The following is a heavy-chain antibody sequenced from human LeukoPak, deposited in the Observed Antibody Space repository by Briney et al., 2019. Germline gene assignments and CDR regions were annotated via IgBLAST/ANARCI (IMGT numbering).Heavy chain of an antibody. CDR2: INIDGSSI. V-gene: IGHV3-74*01. J-gene: IGHJ4*02. D-gene: IGHD1-26*01. Sequence: PGGSLRLSCAASGFILNNLWMHWVRQAPGKGLVWVSRINIDGSSIIYADSVKGRFTISRDNAKNPLYLQMNSLRAQDTALYYCARVGATLTYFDYWGQGSPVTVSS. CDR3: ARVGATLTYFDY. CDR1: GFILNNLW.